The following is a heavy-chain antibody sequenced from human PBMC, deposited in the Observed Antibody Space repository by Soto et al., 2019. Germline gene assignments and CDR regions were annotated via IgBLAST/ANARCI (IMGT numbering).Heavy chain of an antibody. CDR2: INHSGST. CDR3: ARGSSRWDY. D-gene: IGHD6-13*01. Sequence: SETLSLTCAVYVGSFSGYYWSWIRQPPGKGLEWIGEINHSGSTNYNPSLKSRVTISVDTSKNQFSLRLSSVTAADTAMYYCARGSSRWDYWGQGTLVTVSS. J-gene: IGHJ4*02. V-gene: IGHV4-34*01. CDR1: VGSFSGYY.